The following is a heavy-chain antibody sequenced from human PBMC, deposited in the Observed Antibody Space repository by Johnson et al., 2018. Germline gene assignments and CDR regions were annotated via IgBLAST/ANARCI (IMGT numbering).Heavy chain of an antibody. CDR2: ITTKSSRYAT. J-gene: IGHJ6*02. Sequence: VQLQECGGGLVQPGGSLKLCCAASGFTFSGSAIHWVRQASGKGLEWLGRITTKSSRYATAYAASVNGRFTISRDDSKNTAFLQMNRLRIEETAVYYCTRLGGQRQNFGMDVWCQGTTFTVSS. CDR1: GFTFSGSA. V-gene: IGHV3-73*02. CDR3: TRLGGQRQNFGMDV. D-gene: IGHD6-25*01.